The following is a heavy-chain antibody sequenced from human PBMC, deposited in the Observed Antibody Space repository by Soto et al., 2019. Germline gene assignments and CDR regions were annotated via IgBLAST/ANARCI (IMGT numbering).Heavy chain of an antibody. CDR3: AKSPLAVAGTRYFDY. J-gene: IGHJ4*02. V-gene: IGHV3-23*01. Sequence: GGSLRLSCASSGFTFSSYAMSLVRQAPGKGLEWVSAISGSGGSTYYADSVKGRFTISRDNSKNTLYLQMNSLRAEDTAVYYCAKSPLAVAGTRYFDYWGQGTLVTVSS. CDR2: ISGSGGST. D-gene: IGHD6-19*01. CDR1: GFTFSSYA.